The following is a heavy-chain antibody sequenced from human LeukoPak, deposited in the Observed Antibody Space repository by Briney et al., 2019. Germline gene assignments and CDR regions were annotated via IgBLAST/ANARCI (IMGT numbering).Heavy chain of an antibody. CDR3: ARVGGHGDYVHNY. Sequence: GASVKVSCKASGYTFTGYYMHWVRQAPGQGLEWMGWINPNSGGTNYAQKFQGWVTMTRDTSISTAYMELSRLRSDDTAVYYCARVGGHGDYVHNYWGQGTLVTVSS. V-gene: IGHV1-2*04. CDR2: INPNSGGT. D-gene: IGHD4-17*01. CDR1: GYTFTGYY. J-gene: IGHJ4*02.